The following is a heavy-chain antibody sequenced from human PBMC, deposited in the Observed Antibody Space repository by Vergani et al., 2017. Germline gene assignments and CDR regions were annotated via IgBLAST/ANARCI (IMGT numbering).Heavy chain of an antibody. J-gene: IGHJ3*02. Sequence: QVQLVQSGAEVKKPGASVKVSCKASGYTFTGYYMHWVRQAPGQGLEWMGWINPNSGGTNYAQKFQGRVTMTRDTSISTAYMELSRLRSDDTAVYYCAREGSSGGALTGAFEIWGQGTMVTVSS. V-gene: IGHV1-2*02. D-gene: IGHD1-14*01. CDR2: INPNSGGT. CDR1: GYTFTGYY. CDR3: AREGSSGGALTGAFEI.